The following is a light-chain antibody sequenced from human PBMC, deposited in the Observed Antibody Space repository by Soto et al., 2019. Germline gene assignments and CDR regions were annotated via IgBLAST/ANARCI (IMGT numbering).Light chain of an antibody. CDR2: GAS. CDR1: QSVSSSY. V-gene: IGKV3-20*01. J-gene: IGKJ1*01. Sequence: ENVFTQSPGALSFCPGGKNTPSPGARQSVSSSYLAWYQQKPGQAPRLLIYGASTRATGIPDRFSGSGSGTDFTLTISRLEPEDFAVYYCQQYGSSPRTFGQGTKVAIK. CDR3: QQYGSSPRT.